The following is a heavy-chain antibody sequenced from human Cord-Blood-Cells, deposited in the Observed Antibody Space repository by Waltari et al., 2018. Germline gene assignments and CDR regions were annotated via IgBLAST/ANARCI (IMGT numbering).Heavy chain of an antibody. D-gene: IGHD6-13*01. Sequence: QVQLVQSGAEVKKPGASVKVSCKASGYTFPGYYMHWVRQAPGQGLEWMGWINPNSGGTNYAQKFQGWVTMTRDTSISTAYMELSRLRSDDTAVYYCARAQAGSSWYYFDYWGQGTLVTVSS. V-gene: IGHV1-2*04. CDR1: GYTFPGYY. CDR2: INPNSGGT. CDR3: ARAQAGSSWYYFDY. J-gene: IGHJ4*02.